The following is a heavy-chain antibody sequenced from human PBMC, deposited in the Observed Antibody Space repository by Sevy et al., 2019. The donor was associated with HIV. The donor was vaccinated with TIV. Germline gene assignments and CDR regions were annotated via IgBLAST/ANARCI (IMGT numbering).Heavy chain of an antibody. V-gene: IGHV3-30*03. J-gene: IGHJ4*02. CDR2: ISYDGSNK. CDR3: ARDLSPITVAGPDY. D-gene: IGHD5-12*01. Sequence: GGSLRLSCAASGFTFSTYGMHWVRQAPGKGLEWVAVISYDGSNKYYADSVKGRFTISRDNSKNTVYLQMNSLRAEDTAVYYCARDLSPITVAGPDYWGQGTLVTVSS. CDR1: GFTFSTYG.